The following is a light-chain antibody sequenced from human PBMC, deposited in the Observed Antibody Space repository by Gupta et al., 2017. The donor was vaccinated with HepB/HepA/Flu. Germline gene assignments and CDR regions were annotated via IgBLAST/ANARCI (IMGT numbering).Light chain of an antibody. V-gene: IGKV3-20*01. J-gene: IGKJ1*01. CDR2: GAS. CDR3: QQEDSSSRT. Sequence: DIVLTQSSGTLSLSPGERATLSCRASQSVSSNYLAWYQQRPGQAPRLLIYGASSRAPGIPDRFSGSGSGTEFTLTISRLESEDFAVYYCQQEDSSSRTFGQGTKVEIK. CDR1: QSVSSNY.